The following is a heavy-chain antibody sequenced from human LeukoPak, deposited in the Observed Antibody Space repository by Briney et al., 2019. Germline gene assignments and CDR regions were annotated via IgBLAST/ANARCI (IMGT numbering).Heavy chain of an antibody. CDR2: ISSSGSTI. CDR3: AREGWDLLLSHYFDY. CDR1: GFTFSDYY. J-gene: IGHJ4*02. Sequence: PGGSLRLSCAASGFTFSDYYMSWIRQAPGKGLEWISYISSSGSTIYYADSVGGRFTISRDNAKNSLYLQTNSLRAEDTAVYYCAREGWDLLLSHYFDYWGQGTLVTVSS. D-gene: IGHD1-26*01. V-gene: IGHV3-11*01.